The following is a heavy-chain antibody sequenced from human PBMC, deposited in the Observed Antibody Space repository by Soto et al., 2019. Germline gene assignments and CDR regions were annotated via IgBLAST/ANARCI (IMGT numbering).Heavy chain of an antibody. J-gene: IGHJ4*02. CDR1: GFTFSRYW. V-gene: IGHV3-7*05. Sequence: GGSLRLSCAASGFTFSRYWMSWVRQAPGKGLEWVANIKQDGTEKYYVDSVKGRFTISRDNAKNSLSLQMNSLRAEDTAVYYCARAADWGQGTLVTVSS. CDR2: IKQDGTEK. D-gene: IGHD6-19*01. CDR3: ARAAD.